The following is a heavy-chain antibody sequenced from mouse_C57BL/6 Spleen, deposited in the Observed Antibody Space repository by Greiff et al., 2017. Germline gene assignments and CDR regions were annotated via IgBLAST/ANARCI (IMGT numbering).Heavy chain of an antibody. V-gene: IGHV5-4*03. D-gene: IGHD1-1*01. Sequence: EVMLVESGGGLVKPGGSLTLSCAASGFTFSSYAMSWVRQTPEKRLEWVATISDGGSYTYYPDNVKGRFTISRDNAKNNLYLQMSHLKSEDTAMYYCARITTVVAPFDYWGQGTTLTVSS. CDR3: ARITTVVAPFDY. CDR2: ISDGGSYT. CDR1: GFTFSSYA. J-gene: IGHJ2*01.